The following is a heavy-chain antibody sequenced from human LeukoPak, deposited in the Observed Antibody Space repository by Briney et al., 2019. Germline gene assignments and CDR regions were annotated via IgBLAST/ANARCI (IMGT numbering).Heavy chain of an antibody. J-gene: IGHJ4*02. CDR1: GFTFSSNW. Sequence: PGGSLRLSCAASGFTFSSNWMHWVRQAPGKGLVWVSRINEGGSTTNYADSVKGRFTISRDNAKNTLYLQMNSLRAEDTAVYYCVRDLGGRSGHWGQGTLVTVSS. CDR3: VRDLGGRSGH. V-gene: IGHV3-74*01. D-gene: IGHD1-26*01. CDR2: INEGGSTT.